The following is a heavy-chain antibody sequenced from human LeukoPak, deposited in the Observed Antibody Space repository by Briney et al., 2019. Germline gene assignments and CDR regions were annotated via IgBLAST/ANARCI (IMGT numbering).Heavy chain of an antibody. V-gene: IGHV3-23*01. CDR2: VTGGAVAT. D-gene: IGHD6-19*01. J-gene: IGHJ4*02. CDR3: ARDSPLKGYNSGWATNSFDF. Sequence: PGGSLRLSCAASGFNFRSYAMSWVRQAPGEGLEWVSTVTGGAVATYYADSVRGRHTISRDNSKNTLYLQMNSLRAEDTAVYYCARDSPLKGYNSGWATNSFDFWGQGTLVTVSS. CDR1: GFNFRSYA.